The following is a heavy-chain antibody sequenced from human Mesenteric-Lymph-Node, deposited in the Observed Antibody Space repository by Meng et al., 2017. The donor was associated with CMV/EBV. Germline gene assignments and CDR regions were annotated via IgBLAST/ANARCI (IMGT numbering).Heavy chain of an antibody. Sequence: AVSGGCISSGGDSWSWIRQPPGKGLEWIGFIYHSGGTYQNASLKSRVTISVDRSKNQFSLKLTSVTAADTAVYYCARVSGSGSPITDWGQGTLVTVSS. CDR1: GGCISSGGDS. J-gene: IGHJ4*02. D-gene: IGHD3-10*01. V-gene: IGHV4-30-2*01. CDR2: IYHSGGT. CDR3: ARVSGSGSPITD.